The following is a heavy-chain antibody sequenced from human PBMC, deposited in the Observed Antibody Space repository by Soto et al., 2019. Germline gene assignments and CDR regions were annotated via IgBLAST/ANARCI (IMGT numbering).Heavy chain of an antibody. CDR2: ISPIFGTA. V-gene: IGHV1-69*01. CDR3: ARAPIAAAGSGDYYYYYGMDV. D-gene: IGHD6-13*01. J-gene: IGHJ6*02. Sequence: QVQLVQSGAEVKKPGSSVKVSCKASGGTFSSYAISWVRQAPGQGLEWMGGISPIFGTANYAQKFQGRVTITADESTSTADMELSSLRSEDPAVYYCARAPIAAAGSGDYYYYYGMDVWGQGTTVTVSS. CDR1: GGTFSSYA.